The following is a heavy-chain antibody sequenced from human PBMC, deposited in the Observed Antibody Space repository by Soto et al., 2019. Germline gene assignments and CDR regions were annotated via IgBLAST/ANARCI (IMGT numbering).Heavy chain of an antibody. CDR1: GYTFTDYH. D-gene: IGHD6-25*01. J-gene: IGHJ5*02. CDR3: AREGGSETLQPSYNWFDT. Sequence: QVQLVQSGAEVKKPGASVKVSCKASGYTFTDYHIHWVRQAPGQCLAFMGWINANNGGAGSAQQFQGRVTVTRDTSITTVYMELINLRSDDTAVYYCAREGGSETLQPSYNWFDTWGQGTLGTVSS. V-gene: IGHV1-2*02. CDR2: INANNGGA.